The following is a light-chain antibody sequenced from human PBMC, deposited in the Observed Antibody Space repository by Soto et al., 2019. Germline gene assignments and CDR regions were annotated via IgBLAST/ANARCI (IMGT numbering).Light chain of an antibody. CDR1: QTVRNNY. CDR2: DAS. J-gene: IGKJ1*01. CDR3: QQYSIPPWT. V-gene: IGKV3-20*01. Sequence: EFVLTQSPGTLSLSPGERATLSCRSSQTVRNNYLDWYQQKPGQAPRLLIYDASSRATGIPDRFSGGGPGKDFTLTISRPEPEAFAVYYCQQYSIPPWTFAQGTKVDIK.